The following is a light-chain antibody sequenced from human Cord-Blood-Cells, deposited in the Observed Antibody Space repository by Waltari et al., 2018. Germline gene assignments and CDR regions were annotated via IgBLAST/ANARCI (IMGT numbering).Light chain of an antibody. CDR1: QGVSSN. Sequence: DIVATQSPATLSVSPGERATLSCRASQGVSSNLAWYQQKPGQAPRLLLYGASTRATRIPARFSGSGSGTEFTLTSSSLQSEEFAVDYGQQYNNWPRTFGQGTKVEI. CDR2: GAS. CDR3: QQYNNWPRT. J-gene: IGKJ1*01. V-gene: IGKV3-15*01.